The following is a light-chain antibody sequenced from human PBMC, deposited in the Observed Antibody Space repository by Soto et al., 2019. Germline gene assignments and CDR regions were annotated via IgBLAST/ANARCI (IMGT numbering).Light chain of an antibody. CDR3: QQSYSTTIT. V-gene: IGKV1-39*01. CDR1: QSISSY. Sequence: DIQMTQSPSSLSASVGDRVTITCRASQSISSYLNWYQQKPGKAPKLLIYAASSLQSGVPSRFSGSGSGTDFTLPISTLQAEDFATYYCQQSYSTTITFGKGTRVELK. CDR2: AAS. J-gene: IGKJ5*01.